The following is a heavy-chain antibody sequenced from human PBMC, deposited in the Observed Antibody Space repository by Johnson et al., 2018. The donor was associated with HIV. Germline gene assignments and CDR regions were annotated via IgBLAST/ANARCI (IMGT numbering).Heavy chain of an antibody. V-gene: IGHV3-30-3*01. CDR1: GFTFSSYA. J-gene: IGHJ3*02. D-gene: IGHD3-16*01. CDR3: ERDGGYEYGYCVGGGALEI. CDR2: ISYDGGNK. Sequence: QVQLVESGGGVVQPGRSLRLSCAASGFTFSSYAMHWVRQAPGKGLEWVAVISYDGGNKYYADSVKGRFTISRDNSKNTLYLQMNSLRAEDSAVYYCERDGGYEYGYCVGGGALEIGGQGTMVTVSS.